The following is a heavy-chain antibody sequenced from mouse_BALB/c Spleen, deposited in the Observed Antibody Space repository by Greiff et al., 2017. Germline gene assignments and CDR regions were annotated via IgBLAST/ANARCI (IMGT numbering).Heavy chain of an antibody. J-gene: IGHJ3*01. CDR3: AREDLAWFAY. Sequence: EVMLVESGGGLVKPGGSLKLSCAASGFTFSSYAMSWVRQTPEKRLEWVASISSGGSTYYPDSVKGRFTISRDNARNILYLQMSSLRSEDTAMYYCAREDLAWFAYWGQGTLVTVSA. V-gene: IGHV5-6-5*01. CDR1: GFTFSSYA. CDR2: ISSGGST.